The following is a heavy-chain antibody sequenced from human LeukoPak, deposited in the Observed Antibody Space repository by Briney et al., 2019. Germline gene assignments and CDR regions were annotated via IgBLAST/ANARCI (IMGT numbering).Heavy chain of an antibody. J-gene: IGHJ3*02. V-gene: IGHV3-74*01. CDR2: INSDGSST. D-gene: IGHD5-12*01. CDR1: GFTFSSYW. Sequence: GGSLRLSCAASGFTFSSYWMHWVRQAPGKGLVWVSRINSDGSSTSYADSVKGRFTISRDNAKNTLYLQMNSLRAEVTAVYYCVRDATTRSAFDIWGQGTMVTVSS. CDR3: VRDATTRSAFDI.